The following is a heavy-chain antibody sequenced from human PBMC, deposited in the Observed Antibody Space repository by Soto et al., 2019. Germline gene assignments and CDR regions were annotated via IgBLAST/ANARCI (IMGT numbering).Heavy chain of an antibody. CDR3: ARSHGPPGFLEWFSVYYGMDV. D-gene: IGHD3-3*01. V-gene: IGHV3-21*01. CDR2: ISSSSSYI. Sequence: GGSLRLSCAASGFTFSSYSMNWVRQAPGKGLEWVSSISSSSSYIYYADSVKGRFTISRDNAKNSLYLQMNSLRAEDTAVYYCARSHGPPGFLEWFSVYYGMDVWGQGTTVTVSS. J-gene: IGHJ6*02. CDR1: GFTFSSYS.